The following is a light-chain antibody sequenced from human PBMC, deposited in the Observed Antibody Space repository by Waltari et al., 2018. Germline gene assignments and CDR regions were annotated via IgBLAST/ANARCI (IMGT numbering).Light chain of an antibody. CDR1: SRDVGGYNY. Sequence: QSALTQPASVSGSPGQSITISCTGTSRDVGGYNYVSWYQQHPGTAPKLIIYDVTNRPSGVSVRFSGSKSGNTASLTISGLQAGDEADYFCNSYTSRSTVVFGGGTKLTVL. J-gene: IGLJ2*01. CDR3: NSYTSRSTVV. CDR2: DVT. V-gene: IGLV2-14*03.